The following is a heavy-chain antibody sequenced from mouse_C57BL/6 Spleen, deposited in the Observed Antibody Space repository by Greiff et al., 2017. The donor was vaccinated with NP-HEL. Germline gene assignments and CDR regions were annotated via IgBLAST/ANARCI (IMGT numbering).Heavy chain of an antibody. CDR1: GFNIKDDY. Sequence: VHVKQSGAELVRPGASVKLSCTASGFNIKDDYMHWVKQRPEQGLEWIGWIDPENGDTEYASKFKGKATITADTSSNTAYLQLSSLTSEDTAVYYCTTNVLSAMDYWGQGTSVTVSS. D-gene: IGHD1-1*02. CDR3: TTNVLSAMDY. CDR2: IDPENGDT. J-gene: IGHJ4*01. V-gene: IGHV14-4*01.